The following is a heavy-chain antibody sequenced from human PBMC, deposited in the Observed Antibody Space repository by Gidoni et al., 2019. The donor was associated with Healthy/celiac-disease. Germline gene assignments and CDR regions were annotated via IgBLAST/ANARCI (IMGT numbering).Heavy chain of an antibody. V-gene: IGHV3-13*04. Sequence: EVQLVESGGGLVQPGGFLRLSCAASGFTFSSYDMHWVRQATGKGLEWVSSIGTAGDTYYPGSVKGRFTISRENAKNSLYLQMNSLRAGDTAVYYCARIDSTLGAFDIWGQGTMVTVSS. CDR3: ARIDSTLGAFDI. D-gene: IGHD3-9*01. CDR1: GFTFSSYD. CDR2: IGTAGDT. J-gene: IGHJ3*02.